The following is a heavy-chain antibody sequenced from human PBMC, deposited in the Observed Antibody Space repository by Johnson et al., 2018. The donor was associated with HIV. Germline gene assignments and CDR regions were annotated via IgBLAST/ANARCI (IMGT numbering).Heavy chain of an antibody. J-gene: IGHJ3*02. V-gene: IGHV3-20*04. CDR3: ARLPSGYSRDDLDI. Sequence: VQLVESGGGVVRPGGSLRLSCAASGFTFDDYGMSWVRQAPGKGLVWVSRINSDGSSTSYADSVKGRFTIPRDNSKNTLYLQINSLRPEDTAVYYCARLPSGYSRDDLDIWGQGTMVTVSS. CDR2: INSDGSST. D-gene: IGHD5-18*01. CDR1: GFTFDDYG.